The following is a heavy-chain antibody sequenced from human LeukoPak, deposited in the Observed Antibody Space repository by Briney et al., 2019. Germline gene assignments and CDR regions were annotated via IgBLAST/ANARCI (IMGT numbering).Heavy chain of an antibody. J-gene: IGHJ4*02. CDR2: IYTSGST. CDR3: ARTRGGYGDYTFDS. D-gene: IGHD4-17*01. CDR1: GGSISSYY. Sequence: SETLSLTCTVSGGSISSYYWSWIRQPAGKGLEWIGRIYTSGSTNYNPSLKSRVTMPVDTSKNQFSLKLNSVAAADTAVYYCARTRGGYGDYTFDSWGQGTLVTVSS. V-gene: IGHV4-4*07.